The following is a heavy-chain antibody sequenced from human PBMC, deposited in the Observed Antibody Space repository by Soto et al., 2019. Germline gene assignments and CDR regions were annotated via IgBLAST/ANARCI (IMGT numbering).Heavy chain of an antibody. Sequence: SETLSLTCSVSGGSINTGGHYWGWIRQHPGKGLEWIGYTYYSGTTYYNPSLKSRLTISLDTSENHFSLKLTSVTAADTAVYYCAGGPSEYYFDSWGQGALVTVSS. V-gene: IGHV4-31*02. CDR2: TYYSGTT. CDR1: GGSINTGGHY. J-gene: IGHJ4*02. D-gene: IGHD1-26*01. CDR3: AGGPSEYYFDS.